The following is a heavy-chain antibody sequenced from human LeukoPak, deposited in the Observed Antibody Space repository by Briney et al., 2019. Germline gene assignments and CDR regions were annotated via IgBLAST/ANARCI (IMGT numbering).Heavy chain of an antibody. V-gene: IGHV4-61*02. Sequence: TPSETLSLTCTVSGGSISSGSYYWSWIRQPAGKGLEWIGRIYIRGNTSYNPSLKSRVTISADTSKSQFSLKLSSVTAADTAVYYCAREGGYPAYYYYYMDVWGKGTTVTVSS. CDR1: GGSISSGSYY. CDR3: AREGGYPAYYYYYMDV. D-gene: IGHD5-18*01. CDR2: IYIRGNT. J-gene: IGHJ6*03.